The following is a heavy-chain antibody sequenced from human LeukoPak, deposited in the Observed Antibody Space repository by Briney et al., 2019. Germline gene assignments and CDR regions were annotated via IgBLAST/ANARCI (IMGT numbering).Heavy chain of an antibody. Sequence: SETLSLTCAVYGGSFSGYYWSWIRQPPGKGLEWMGEINHSGSTNYNPSLKSRVTISVDTSKNQFSLKLSSVTAADTAVYYCASYCSSTSCYDMDVWGKGATVTVSS. CDR1: GGSFSGYY. D-gene: IGHD2-2*01. CDR2: INHSGST. CDR3: ASYCSSTSCYDMDV. V-gene: IGHV4-34*01. J-gene: IGHJ6*03.